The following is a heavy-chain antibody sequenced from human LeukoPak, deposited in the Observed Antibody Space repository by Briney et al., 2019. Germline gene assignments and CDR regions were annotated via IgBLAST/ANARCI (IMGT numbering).Heavy chain of an antibody. CDR2: INHSGST. V-gene: IGHV4-34*01. CDR1: GGSFSGYY. J-gene: IGHJ3*02. D-gene: IGHD3-22*01. CDR3: ARTQREYYYDSSGAIDAFDI. Sequence: SETLSLTCAVYGGSFSGYYWSWIRQPPGKGLEWIGEINHSGSTDYNPSLKSRVTMSVDTSKNQFSLKLSSVTAAGTAVYYCARTQREYYYDSSGAIDAFDIWGQGTMVTVSS.